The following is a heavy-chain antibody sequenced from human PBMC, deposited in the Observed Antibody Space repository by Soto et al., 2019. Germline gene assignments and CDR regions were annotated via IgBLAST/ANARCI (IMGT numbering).Heavy chain of an antibody. CDR2: ISAYNGNT. Sequence: QVQLVQSGPEVKKPGASVKVSCKASAYTFTSYGITWVRQAPGQGLDWMGWISAYNGNTNYAQKFQGRVTMATDTSTSTAHMELRSLTSDDTAVYYCARDYGSGSYRFDPWGQGTLVTVSS. D-gene: IGHD3-10*01. V-gene: IGHV1-18*01. J-gene: IGHJ5*02. CDR1: AYTFTSYG. CDR3: ARDYGSGSYRFDP.